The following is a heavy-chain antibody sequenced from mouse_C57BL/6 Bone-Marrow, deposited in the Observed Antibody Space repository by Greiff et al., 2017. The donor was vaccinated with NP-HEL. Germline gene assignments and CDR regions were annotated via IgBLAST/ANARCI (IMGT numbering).Heavy chain of an antibody. J-gene: IGHJ4*01. Sequence: QVQLQQSGAELARPGASVKLSCKASGYTFTSYGISWVKQRTGQGLEWIGEIYPRSGNTYYNEKFKGKATLTADKSSSTAYMELRSLTSEDSAVYFCARGGLYDYGDYAMDYWGQGTSVTVSS. CDR2: IYPRSGNT. V-gene: IGHV1-81*01. CDR3: ARGGLYDYGDYAMDY. CDR1: GYTFTSYG. D-gene: IGHD2-4*01.